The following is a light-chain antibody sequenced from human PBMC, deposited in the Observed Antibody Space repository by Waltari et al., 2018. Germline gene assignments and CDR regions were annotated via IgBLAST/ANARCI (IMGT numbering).Light chain of an antibody. V-gene: IGKV3-11*01. CDR2: DAS. Sequence: EIVLTQSPATLSLSPGERATLSCRASQSVSSYLAWYQQKPGQATRLLIYDASNRATGIPARFSGSGSGTDFTLTISSLEPEDFAVYYCQQRSNLWTFGQGTKVEIK. J-gene: IGKJ1*01. CDR1: QSVSSY. CDR3: QQRSNLWT.